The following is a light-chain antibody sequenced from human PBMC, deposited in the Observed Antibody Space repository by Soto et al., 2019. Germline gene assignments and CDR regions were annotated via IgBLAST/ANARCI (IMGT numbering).Light chain of an antibody. Sequence: QPVLTQPPSASGTPGQRVTMSCSGSSSNIGSNYVFWYQHLPGTAPKILIHSNDERPSGVPDRFSGSKSGTSASLAISGLRSEDEGDYYCEAWDDSLSGVVFGGGTKLTVL. CDR2: SND. CDR1: SSNIGSNY. CDR3: EAWDDSLSGVV. V-gene: IGLV1-47*02. J-gene: IGLJ2*01.